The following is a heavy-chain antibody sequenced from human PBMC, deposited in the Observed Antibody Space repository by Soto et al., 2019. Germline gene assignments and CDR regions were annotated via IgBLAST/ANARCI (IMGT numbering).Heavy chain of an antibody. J-gene: IGHJ4*02. CDR2: VSYDGSNK. D-gene: IGHD6-13*01. CDR3: ARVALRGGVPAAGNYYFDY. CDR1: GFTFSSYG. V-gene: IGHV3-30*03. Sequence: QVQLVESGGGVVQPGRSLRLSCAASGFTFSSYGMHWVRQAPGKGLEWVAVVSYDGSNKYYADSVKGRFTISRDNSKNTLYLQMNSLRAEDTAVYYCARVALRGGVPAAGNYYFDYWGQGTLVTVSS.